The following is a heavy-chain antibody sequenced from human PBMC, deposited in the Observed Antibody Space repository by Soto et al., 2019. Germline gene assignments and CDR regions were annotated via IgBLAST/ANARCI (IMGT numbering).Heavy chain of an antibody. J-gene: IGHJ4*02. CDR2: INHSGST. D-gene: IGHD4-4*01. V-gene: IGHV4-34*01. CDR3: ARSVTPSSFDY. CDR1: GGSFSGSY. Sequence: QVQLQQWGAGLLKPSETLSLTCAVYGGSFSGSYWSWLRQPPGKGLEWIGEINHSGSTNYNPSLKSRVTISVDTSKNQFSLKLSSVTAADTAVYYCARSVTPSSFDYWGQGTLVTVSS.